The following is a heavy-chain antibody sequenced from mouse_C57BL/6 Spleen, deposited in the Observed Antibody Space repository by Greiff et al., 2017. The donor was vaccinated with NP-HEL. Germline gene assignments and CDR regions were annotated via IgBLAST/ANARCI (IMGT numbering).Heavy chain of an antibody. CDR3: ARDGYGDAMDY. CDR1: GFTFSDYY. D-gene: IGHD1-1*02. J-gene: IGHJ4*01. Sequence: EVMLVESEGGLVQPGSSMKLSCTASGFTFSDYYMAWVRQVPEKGLEWVANINYDGSSTYYLDSLKSRFIISRDNAKNILYLQMSSLKSEDTATYYCARDGYGDAMDYWGQGTSVTVSS. V-gene: IGHV5-16*01. CDR2: INYDGSST.